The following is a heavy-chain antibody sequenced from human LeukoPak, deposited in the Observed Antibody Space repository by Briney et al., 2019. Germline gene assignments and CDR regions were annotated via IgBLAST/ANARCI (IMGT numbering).Heavy chain of an antibody. CDR2: ISCYNGDT. J-gene: IGHJ4*02. Sequence: GASVKVSCKASGYTFNKYGISWVRQAPGQGLEWMGWISCYNGDTRYAQKFQGRVTMTTDTSTSTVHMELRSLRSDDTDVYYCARDPSNTSGYYVYHDYWGQGALVTVSS. CDR1: GYTFNKYG. D-gene: IGHD3-3*01. V-gene: IGHV1-18*01. CDR3: ARDPSNTSGYYVYHDY.